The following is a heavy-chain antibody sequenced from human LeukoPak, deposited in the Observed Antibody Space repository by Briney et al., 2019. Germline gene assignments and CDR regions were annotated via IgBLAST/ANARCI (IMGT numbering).Heavy chain of an antibody. CDR1: GYTFTSYY. D-gene: IGHD1-26*01. Sequence: ASVKVSCKASGYTFTSYYMHWVRQAPGQGLEWMGIINPSGGSTSYAQKFQGRVTMTRDMSTSTVYMELSSLRSEDTAVYYCEGSSRDAFDIWGQGTMVTVSS. CDR2: INPSGGST. J-gene: IGHJ3*02. V-gene: IGHV1-46*01. CDR3: EGSSRDAFDI.